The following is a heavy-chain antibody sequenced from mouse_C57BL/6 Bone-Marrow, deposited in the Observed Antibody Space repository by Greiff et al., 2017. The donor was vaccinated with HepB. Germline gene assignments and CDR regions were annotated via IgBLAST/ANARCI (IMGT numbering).Heavy chain of an antibody. CDR2: IYPRSGNT. J-gene: IGHJ2*01. Sequence: VQLQQSGAELARPGASVKLSCKASGYTFTSYGISWVKQRTGQGLEWIGEIYPRSGNTYYNEKFKGKATLTADKSSSTAYMELRSLTSEDSAVYFCARFTTVVDYWGQGTTLTVSS. CDR3: ARFTTVVDY. V-gene: IGHV1-81*01. CDR1: GYTFTSYG. D-gene: IGHD1-1*01.